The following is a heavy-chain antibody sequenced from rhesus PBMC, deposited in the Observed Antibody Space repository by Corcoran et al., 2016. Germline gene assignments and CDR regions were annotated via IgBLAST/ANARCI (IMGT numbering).Heavy chain of an antibody. Sequence: EVQLVETGGGLVQPGGSLKLSCAASGFTFSSYGMSWVRQAPGKGLEWVSAINSGGGSTYYADSVKGRFTISRDNSKNTLSLQMNSLRAEDTAVYYCAKDELEYEDDYGYYYTGFD. CDR2: INSGGGST. CDR3: AKDELEYEDDYGYYYTGFD. D-gene: IGHD3-9*01. J-gene: IGHJ4*01. CDR1: GFTFSSYG. V-gene: IGHV3S5*01.